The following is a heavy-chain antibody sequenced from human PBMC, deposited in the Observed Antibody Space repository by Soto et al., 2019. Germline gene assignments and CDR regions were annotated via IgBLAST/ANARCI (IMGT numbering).Heavy chain of an antibody. V-gene: IGHV3-23*01. Sequence: PGGSLRLSCVASGFTFSDYAMTWVRQAPGKGLEWVATISATGGNIEYTDSLKGRFTISRDNSKNTLYLQMNSLRAEDTAVYYCAKTGRFGELSSYYYGMDVWGQGTTVTVSS. CDR2: ISATGGNI. CDR3: AKTGRFGELSSYYYGMDV. CDR1: GFTFSDYA. J-gene: IGHJ6*02. D-gene: IGHD3-10*01.